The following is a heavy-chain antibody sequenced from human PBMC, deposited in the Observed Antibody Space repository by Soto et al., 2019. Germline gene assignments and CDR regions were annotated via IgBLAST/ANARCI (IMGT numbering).Heavy chain of an antibody. CDR3: AIVTTGYDYVWGSYRPQFDY. J-gene: IGHJ4*02. CDR1: GGTFSSYA. CDR2: IIPIFGTA. Sequence: ASVKVSCKASGGTFSSYAISWVRQAPGQGLEWMGGIIPIFGTANYAQKFQGRVTITADESTSTAYMELSSLRSEDTAVYYCAIVTTGYDYVWGSYRPQFDYWGQGTLVTVSP. V-gene: IGHV1-69*13. D-gene: IGHD3-16*02.